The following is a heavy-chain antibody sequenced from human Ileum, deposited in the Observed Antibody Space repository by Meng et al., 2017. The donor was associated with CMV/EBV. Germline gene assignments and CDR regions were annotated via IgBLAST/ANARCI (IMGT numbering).Heavy chain of an antibody. CDR2: ISAYNGNT. CDR1: CYTFTSYG. CDR3: ARGGAVAGTTYYYYGMDV. J-gene: IGHJ6*02. Sequence: ASVKVSCKASCYTFTSYGISWVRQSPGQGLEWMGWISAYNGNTNYAQKLQGRVTMTTDTSTSTAYMELRSLRSDDTAVYYCARGGAVAGTTYYYYGMDVWGQGTTVTVSS. D-gene: IGHD6-19*01. V-gene: IGHV1-18*01.